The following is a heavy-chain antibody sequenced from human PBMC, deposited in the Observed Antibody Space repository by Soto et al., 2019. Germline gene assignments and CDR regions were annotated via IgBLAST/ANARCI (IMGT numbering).Heavy chain of an antibody. D-gene: IGHD3-3*01. CDR2: ISWNSGSI. V-gene: IGHV3-9*01. J-gene: IGHJ6*02. Sequence: LRLSCAASGFTFDDYAMHWVRQAPGKGLEWVSGISWNSGSIGYADSVKGRFTISRDNAKNSLYLQMNSLRAEDTALYYCAKDIDYDFWTGGMDVWGQGTTVTVSS. CDR3: AKDIDYDFWTGGMDV. CDR1: GFTFDDYA.